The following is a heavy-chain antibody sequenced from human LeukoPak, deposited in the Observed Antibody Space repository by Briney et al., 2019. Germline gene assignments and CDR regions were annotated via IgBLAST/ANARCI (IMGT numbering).Heavy chain of an antibody. CDR3: ARDQMDPRLGAFDM. CDR2: VFYSGST. J-gene: IGHJ3*02. CDR1: GDSISSSSHY. Sequence: SETLSLTCTVSGDSISSSSHYWAWIRQPPGKALEWIGHVFYSGSTEYNPSLRSRVTISVDRSKNQFSLKLRSMTAADTAVYYCARDQMDPRLGAFDMWGQGTMVTVSS. D-gene: IGHD1-26*01. V-gene: IGHV4-39*07.